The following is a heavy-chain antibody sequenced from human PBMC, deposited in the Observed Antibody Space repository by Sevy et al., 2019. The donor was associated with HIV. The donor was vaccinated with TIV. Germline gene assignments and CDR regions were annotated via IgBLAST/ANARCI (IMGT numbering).Heavy chain of an antibody. CDR1: GFTFSSYA. CDR2: ISGSGGST. Sequence: GGSLRLSCAASGFTFSSYAMSWVRQAPGKGLEWVSAISGSGGSTYYADSVKGRFTISRDNSKNTLYLQMNSLRAEDTAVYYSAKVGETYYYDSSGYYEDYYGMDVWGQGTTVTVSS. V-gene: IGHV3-23*01. D-gene: IGHD3-22*01. J-gene: IGHJ6*02. CDR3: AKVGETYYYDSSGYYEDYYGMDV.